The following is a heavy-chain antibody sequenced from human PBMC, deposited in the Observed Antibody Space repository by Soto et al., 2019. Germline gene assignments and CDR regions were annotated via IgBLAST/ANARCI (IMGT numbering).Heavy chain of an antibody. Sequence: SETLSLTCAVYGGSFSGYYWSWIRQPPGKGLEWIGEINHRGSTNYNPSLKSRVTISVDTSKTQFSLKLSSVTAADTAVYYCARGRVLWFGEHSYYYGMDVWGQGTTVTVSS. CDR2: INHRGST. CDR1: GGSFSGYY. D-gene: IGHD3-10*01. V-gene: IGHV4-34*01. J-gene: IGHJ6*02. CDR3: ARGRVLWFGEHSYYYGMDV.